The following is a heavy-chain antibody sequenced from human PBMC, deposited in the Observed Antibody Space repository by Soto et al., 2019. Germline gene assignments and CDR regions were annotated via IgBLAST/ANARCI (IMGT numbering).Heavy chain of an antibody. CDR3: ARDARYYDFWSGYSPVNGMDV. CDR2: IYSGGST. CDR1: GFTVSSNY. Sequence: GSLRLSCAASGFTVSSNYMSWVRQAPGKGLEGVSVIYSGGSTYYADSVKGRFTISRDNSKNTLYLQMNSLRAEDTAVYYCARDARYYDFWSGYSPVNGMDVWGQGTTVTVSS. J-gene: IGHJ6*02. D-gene: IGHD3-3*01. V-gene: IGHV3-53*01.